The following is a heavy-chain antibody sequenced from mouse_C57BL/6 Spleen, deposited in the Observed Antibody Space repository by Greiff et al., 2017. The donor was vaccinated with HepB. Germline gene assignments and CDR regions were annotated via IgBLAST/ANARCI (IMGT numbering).Heavy chain of an antibody. CDR2: IDPSDSYT. CDR1: GYTFTSYW. CDR3: ARGGITTVDY. J-gene: IGHJ2*01. Sequence: VQLQQPGAELVMPGASVKLSCKASGYTFTSYWMHWVKQRPGQGLEWIGEIDPSDSYTNYNQKFKGKSTLTVDKSSSTAYMQLSSLTSEDSAVYYCARGGITTVDYWGQGTTLTGSS. V-gene: IGHV1-69*01. D-gene: IGHD1-1*01.